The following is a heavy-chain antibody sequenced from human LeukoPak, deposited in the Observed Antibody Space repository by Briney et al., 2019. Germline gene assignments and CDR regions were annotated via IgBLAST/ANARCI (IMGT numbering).Heavy chain of an antibody. J-gene: IGHJ6*03. CDR2: INHSGST. CDR1: GGSFSGYY. V-gene: IGHV4-34*01. CDR3: ARISLVKVSSWYYYYYMDV. Sequence: SETLSLTCAVYGGSFSGYYWSWIRQPPGKGLEWIGEINHSGSTNYNPSLKSRVTISVDTSKNQFSLKLSSVTAADTAVYCCARISLVKVSSWYYYYYMDVWGKGTTVTISS.